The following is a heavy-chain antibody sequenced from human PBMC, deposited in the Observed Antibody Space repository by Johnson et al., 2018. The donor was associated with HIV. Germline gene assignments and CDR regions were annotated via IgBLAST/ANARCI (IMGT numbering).Heavy chain of an antibody. CDR1: GFTFDDYD. V-gene: IGHV3-20*04. D-gene: IGHD1-20*01. CDR2: INWNGGRT. J-gene: IGHJ3*02. CDR3: ARLTYNFNSRLGAFDI. Sequence: EVQLVESGGGVVQPGRSLRLSCAASGFTFDDYDMKWVRQAPGKGLEWVSGINWNGGRTDYADSVKGRFTISRDNAKNSLFLQMNSLRAEDTAVYYCARLTYNFNSRLGAFDIWGQGTVVTVSS.